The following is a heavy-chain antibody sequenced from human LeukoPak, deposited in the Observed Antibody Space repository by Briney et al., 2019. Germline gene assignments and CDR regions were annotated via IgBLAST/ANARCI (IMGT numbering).Heavy chain of an antibody. CDR1: GGTFSSYA. CDR3: ASGGIAALNWFDP. V-gene: IGHV1-69*05. Sequence: SVKVSCKASGGTFSSYAISWVRQAPGQGLEWMGGIIPIFGTANYAQKFQGRVTITTDESTSTAYMELSSLRSEDTAVYYCASGGIAALNWFDPWGQGTLVTVSS. D-gene: IGHD6-13*01. J-gene: IGHJ5*02. CDR2: IIPIFGTA.